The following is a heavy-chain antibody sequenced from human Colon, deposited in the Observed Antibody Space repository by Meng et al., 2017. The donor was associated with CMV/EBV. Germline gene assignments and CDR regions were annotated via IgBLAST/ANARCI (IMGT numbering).Heavy chain of an antibody. CDR1: GFTFSAYG. CDR2: IRSDGSNE. V-gene: IGHV3-30*02. J-gene: IGHJ4*02. D-gene: IGHD6-6*01. Sequence: LLLTCAASGFTFSAYGMHWVRQAPGKGLEWVTFIRSDGSNEYYADSVKGRFTISRDNSKNTLYLQMNSLRTEDTAVYYCAKDRPAHPNYWGQGTLVTVSS. CDR3: AKDRPAHPNY.